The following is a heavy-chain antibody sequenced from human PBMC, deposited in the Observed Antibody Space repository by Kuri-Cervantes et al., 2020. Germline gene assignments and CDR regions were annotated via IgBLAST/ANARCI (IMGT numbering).Heavy chain of an antibody. CDR1: GGSVSSGSYY. V-gene: IGHV4-61*01. J-gene: IGHJ4*02. CDR3: ARGTYGGVDY. D-gene: IGHD3-10*01. CDR2: IYYSGST. Sequence: SETLSLTCTVSGGSVSSGSYYWSWIRQPPGKGLEWIGYIYYSGSTYYNPSLKSRVTISVDTSKNQFSLKLSSVTAADTAVYYCARGTYGGVDYWGQGTLVTVSS.